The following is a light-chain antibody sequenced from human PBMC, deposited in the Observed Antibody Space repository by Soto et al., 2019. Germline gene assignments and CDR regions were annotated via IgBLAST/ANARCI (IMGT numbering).Light chain of an antibody. CDR3: QQYYTWPLVT. CDR1: QSVSSN. J-gene: IGKJ4*01. V-gene: IGKV3-15*01. Sequence: ERVMTQSPATLSVSPGESATLSCRASQSVSSNLAWYQQKPGQAPRLLIYGASTRATDIPGRFSGSGSGAEFTLTISSLQSEDFALYYCQQYYTWPLVTFGGGTKVEIK. CDR2: GAS.